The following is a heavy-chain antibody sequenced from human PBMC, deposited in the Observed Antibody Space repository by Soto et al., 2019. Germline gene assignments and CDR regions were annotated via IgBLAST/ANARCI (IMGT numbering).Heavy chain of an antibody. CDR3: ARQDYLGGYFDY. CDR2: IYYSGST. V-gene: IGHV4-59*08. D-gene: IGHD3-16*01. Sequence: TLSLTCTVSGGSISSYYWSWIRQPPGKGLEWIGYIYYSGSTNYNPSLKSRVTISVDTPKNQFSLKLSSVTAADTAVYYCARQDYLGGYFDYWGQGTLVTVSS. J-gene: IGHJ4*02. CDR1: GGSISSYY.